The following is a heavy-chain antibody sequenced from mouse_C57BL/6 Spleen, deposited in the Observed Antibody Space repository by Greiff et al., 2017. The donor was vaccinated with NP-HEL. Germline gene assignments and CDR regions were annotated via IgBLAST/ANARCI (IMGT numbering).Heavy chain of an antibody. CDR3: ARKGLRNAMDY. Sequence: QVQLQQPGAELVMPGASVKLSCKASGYTFTSYWMHWVKQRPGQGLEWIGEIDPSDSYTNYNQKFKGKSTLTVDKSSSTAYIQLSSLTSEDSAVYYCARKGLRNAMDYWGQGTSVTVSS. D-gene: IGHD2-4*01. CDR2: IDPSDSYT. V-gene: IGHV1-69*01. J-gene: IGHJ4*01. CDR1: GYTFTSYW.